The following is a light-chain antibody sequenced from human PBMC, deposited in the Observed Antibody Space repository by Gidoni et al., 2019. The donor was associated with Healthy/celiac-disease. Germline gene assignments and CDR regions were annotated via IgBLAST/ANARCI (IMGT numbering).Light chain of an antibody. CDR1: QSISTW. CDR3: QQYNSYSP. V-gene: IGKV1-5*01. Sequence: DIQMTQSPSTLSAPVGDRVTITCRASQSISTWLAWYQQKPGKAPKLLIYDASSLESGVPSRFSGSGSGTEFTLTISSLQPDDFATYYCQQYNSYSPFGQGTKVEI. J-gene: IGKJ1*01. CDR2: DAS.